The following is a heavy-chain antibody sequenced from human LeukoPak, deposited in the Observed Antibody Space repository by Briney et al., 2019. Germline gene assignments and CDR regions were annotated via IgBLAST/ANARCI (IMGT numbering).Heavy chain of an antibody. V-gene: IGHV3-48*03. CDR2: ISSSGSPI. D-gene: IGHD3-16*02. CDR1: GFTFSSYE. CDR3: ARGSFLITFGGFIG. Sequence: GGSLRLSCAASGFTFSSYEMNWVRQAPGKGLEWVSYISSSGSPIYYADSVKGRFTISRDNAKNSLFLQMNSLRAKDTAVYYCARGSFLITFGGFIGWGQGTLVTVSS. J-gene: IGHJ4*02.